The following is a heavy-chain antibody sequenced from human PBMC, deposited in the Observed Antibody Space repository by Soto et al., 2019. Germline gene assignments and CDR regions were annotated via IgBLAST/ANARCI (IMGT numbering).Heavy chain of an antibody. CDR2: IYYSGST. CDR3: AIRRGDIVVGNWFDP. V-gene: IGHV4-39*01. Sequence: QLQLQESGPGLVKPSETLSLTCTVSGGSISSSSYYWGWIRQPPGEGLEWIGSIYYSGSTYYNPSLKIRVTISVDTSKNQFSLKLSSVTAADTAVYYCAIRRGDIVVGNWFDPWGQGTLVTVSS. D-gene: IGHD2-2*01. J-gene: IGHJ5*02. CDR1: GGSISSSSYY.